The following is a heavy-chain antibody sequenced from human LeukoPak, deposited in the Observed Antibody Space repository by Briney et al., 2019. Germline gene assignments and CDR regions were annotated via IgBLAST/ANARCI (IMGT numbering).Heavy chain of an antibody. CDR3: ARGPYSYDSSGAFDI. V-gene: IGHV4-59*08. Sequence: SETLSLTCTVSGGSINNYYWSWIRQPPGKGLEWIGYIHYSGSTNYNPSLKSRVTISVDTSKNQFSLKLSSVTAADTAVYFCARGPYSYDSSGAFDIWGQGTMVTVSS. CDR2: IHYSGST. CDR1: GGSINNYY. D-gene: IGHD3-22*01. J-gene: IGHJ3*02.